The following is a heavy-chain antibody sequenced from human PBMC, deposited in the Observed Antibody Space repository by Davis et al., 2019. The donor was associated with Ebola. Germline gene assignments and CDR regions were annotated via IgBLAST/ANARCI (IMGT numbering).Heavy chain of an antibody. CDR2: INPNSGGA. D-gene: IGHD3-16*01. J-gene: IGHJ3*02. CDR1: GYTFTGYY. V-gene: IGHV1-2*04. CDR3: ARDGGVDAFDI. Sequence: ASVKVSCKASGYTFTGYYMHWVRQAPGQGLEWMGWINPNSGGANYAQKFQGWVTMTRDTSSSTAYMELSRLRSDDTAVYYCARDGGVDAFDIWGQGTMVTVSS.